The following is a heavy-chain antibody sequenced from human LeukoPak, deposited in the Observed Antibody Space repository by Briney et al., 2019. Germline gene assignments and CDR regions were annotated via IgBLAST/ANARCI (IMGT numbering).Heavy chain of an antibody. CDR1: GYTFTSYG. V-gene: IGHV1-18*01. D-gene: IGHD1-1*01. J-gene: IGHJ4*02. Sequence: GASVKVSCKASGYTFTSYGISWVRQAPGQGLEWMGWISAYNGNTNYARKLQGRVTMTTDTSTSTAYMELRSRRSDDTAVYYCATRGTTGTKDYWGQGTLVTVSS. CDR2: ISAYNGNT. CDR3: ATRGTTGTKDY.